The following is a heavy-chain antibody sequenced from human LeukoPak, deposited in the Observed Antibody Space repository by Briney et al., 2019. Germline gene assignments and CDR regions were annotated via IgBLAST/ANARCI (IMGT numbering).Heavy chain of an antibody. J-gene: IGHJ4*02. CDR2: INPNSGGT. D-gene: IGHD2-8*01. V-gene: IGHV1-2*02. CDR3: ARDGYCTNGVCQDY. Sequence: GASVKVSCKASGYTFTGYYMHWVRQAPGQGLEWMGWINPNSGGTNYAQKFQGRVTMTRDTSISTAYMELSRLRSDDTAVYYCARDGYCTNGVCQDYWGQGTLVTVSS. CDR1: GYTFTGYY.